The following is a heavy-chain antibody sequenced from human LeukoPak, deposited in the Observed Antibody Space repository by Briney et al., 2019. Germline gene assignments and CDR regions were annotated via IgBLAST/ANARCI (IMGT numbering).Heavy chain of an antibody. CDR2: IYYSGST. CDR1: GGSISSGDYY. Sequence: SQTLSLTCTVSGGSISSGDYYWSWIRQPPGQGLEWIGYIYYSGSTYYNPSLKSRVTISVVTSKNQFSLKLSSVTAADTAVYYCARVAVAGSPFDYWGQGTLVTVSS. V-gene: IGHV4-30-4*01. CDR3: ARVAVAGSPFDY. D-gene: IGHD6-19*01. J-gene: IGHJ4*02.